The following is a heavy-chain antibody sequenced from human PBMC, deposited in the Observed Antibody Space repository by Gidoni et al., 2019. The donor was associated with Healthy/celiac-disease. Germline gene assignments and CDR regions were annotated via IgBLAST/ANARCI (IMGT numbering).Heavy chain of an antibody. V-gene: IGHV3-11*06. CDR2: ISSSSSYT. CDR3: ARDGRGDYPDY. Sequence: TFSDYYMSWIRQAPGKGLEWVSYISSSSSYTNYADSVKGRFTISRDNAKNALYLQMNSLRAEDSAVYYCARDGRGDYPDYWGQGTLVTVSS. D-gene: IGHD3-10*01. CDR1: TFSDYY. J-gene: IGHJ4*02.